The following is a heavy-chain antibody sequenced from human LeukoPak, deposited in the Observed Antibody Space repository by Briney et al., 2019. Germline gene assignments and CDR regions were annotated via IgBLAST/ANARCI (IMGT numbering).Heavy chain of an antibody. CDR2: INHSGST. CDR1: GGSFSGYY. J-gene: IGHJ3*02. V-gene: IGHV4-34*01. D-gene: IGHD5-18*01. Sequence: KPSETLSLTCAVYGGSFSGYYWSWIRQPPGKGLEWIGEINHSGSTNYNPSLKSRVTMSVDTSKNQFSLKLSSVTAADTAVYYCATRGYSYGRDAFDIWGQGTMVTVSS. CDR3: ATRGYSYGRDAFDI.